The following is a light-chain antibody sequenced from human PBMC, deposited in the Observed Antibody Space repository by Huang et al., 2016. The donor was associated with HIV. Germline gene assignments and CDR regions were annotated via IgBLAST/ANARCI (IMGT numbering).Light chain of an antibody. Sequence: EIVMTQSPATLSVSPGEGATFSCRASQRVNSNLAWYQQKPGQAPRLLIYGASTRATGIPGRFSGSGSGTEFTLTISSLQSEDFAVYYCLQYNKWPPYTFGQGTNLEIK. V-gene: IGKV3-15*01. CDR2: GAS. CDR1: QRVNSN. CDR3: LQYNKWPPYT. J-gene: IGKJ2*01.